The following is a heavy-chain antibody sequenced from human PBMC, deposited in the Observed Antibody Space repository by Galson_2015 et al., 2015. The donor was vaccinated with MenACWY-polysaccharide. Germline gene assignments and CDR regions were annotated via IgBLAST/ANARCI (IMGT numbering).Heavy chain of an antibody. Sequence: PALVKPTQTLTLTCTVSGFSLSTIGMYVSWVRQPPGKALEWLARIDLDDDKYYNTSLKTRLTVSKDTSKNQVVLTMTDMAPVDTATYFCARMMEGYNYGSEVHDYYMDVWGKGTTVSVSS. CDR3: ARMMEGYNYGSEVHDYYMDV. D-gene: IGHD5-18*01. CDR1: GFSLSTIGMY. J-gene: IGHJ6*03. CDR2: IDLDDDK. V-gene: IGHV2-70*11.